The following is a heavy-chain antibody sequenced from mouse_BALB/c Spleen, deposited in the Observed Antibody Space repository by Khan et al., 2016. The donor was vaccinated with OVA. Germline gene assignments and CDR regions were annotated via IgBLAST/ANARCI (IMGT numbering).Heavy chain of an antibody. Sequence: QVQLQQSGAELARPGASVKLSCKTSGYTFTDFYINWVKQRTGQGLDWIGDIYPGSGNTYYNEKFKGKATLTVDKSSSTAYMQLSSLTSEDSAVYCCARSRSGSFGFWGQGTLVTVSA. CDR2: IYPGSGNT. D-gene: IGHD3-1*01. CDR1: GYTFTDFY. CDR3: ARSRSGSFGF. V-gene: IGHV1-77*01. J-gene: IGHJ3*01.